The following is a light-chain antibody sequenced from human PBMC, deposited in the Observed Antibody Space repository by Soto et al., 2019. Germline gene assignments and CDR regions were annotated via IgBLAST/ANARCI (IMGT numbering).Light chain of an antibody. CDR3: QSYDSRLTGSV. V-gene: IGLV1-40*01. CDR1: SPNIGAGYD. CDR2: DNI. Sequence: QSVLTQPPSVSGAPGQRVTISCTGSSPNIGAGYDVHWYRQLPGTAPKLLIYDNINRPSGVPDRFSGSRSGTSASLAITGLQAEDEADYYCQSYDSRLTGSVFGGGTKLTV. J-gene: IGLJ3*02.